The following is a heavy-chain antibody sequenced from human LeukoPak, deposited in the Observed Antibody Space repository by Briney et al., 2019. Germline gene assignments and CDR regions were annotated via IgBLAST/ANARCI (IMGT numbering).Heavy chain of an antibody. V-gene: IGHV5-51*01. J-gene: IGHJ4*02. D-gene: IGHD5-24*01. CDR1: GYSFTSYW. CDR3: ARIRRDGYKAIDY. Sequence: MTGESLKISCKGSGYSFTSYWIGWVRQMPGKGLEWMGIIYPGDSDTRYSSSFQGQVTISADKSISTAYLQWSSLKASDTAMYYCARIRRDGYKAIDYWGQGTLVTVSS. CDR2: IYPGDSDT.